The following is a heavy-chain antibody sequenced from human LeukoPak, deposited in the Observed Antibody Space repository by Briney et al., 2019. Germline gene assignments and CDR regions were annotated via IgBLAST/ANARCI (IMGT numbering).Heavy chain of an antibody. D-gene: IGHD3-10*01. V-gene: IGHV4-59*01. Sequence: SETLSLTCTVSGGSISSYYWSWIQQPPGKGLEWIGYIYYSGSTNYNPSLKSRVTISVDTSKNQFSLKLSSVTAADTAVYYCAVKHYYGSGSYSDAFDIWGQGTMVTVSS. CDR1: GGSISSYY. CDR2: IYYSGST. CDR3: AVKHYYGSGSYSDAFDI. J-gene: IGHJ3*02.